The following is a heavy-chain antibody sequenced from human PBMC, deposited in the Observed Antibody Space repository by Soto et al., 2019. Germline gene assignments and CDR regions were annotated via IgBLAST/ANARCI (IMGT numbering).Heavy chain of an antibody. J-gene: IGHJ4*02. Sequence: QVQLQESGPGLVKPSETLSLTCTVSGGSISRYYWSWIRQPPGKGLEWIGFLYHGGSTNYNPSHKSRVTISVDTSKNQFSLKLSSVTAADTAVYYCAGYGTTAFDYFDYWGQGTLVTVSS. V-gene: IGHV4-59*01. D-gene: IGHD1-1*01. CDR2: LYHGGST. CDR1: GGSISRYY. CDR3: AGYGTTAFDYFDY.